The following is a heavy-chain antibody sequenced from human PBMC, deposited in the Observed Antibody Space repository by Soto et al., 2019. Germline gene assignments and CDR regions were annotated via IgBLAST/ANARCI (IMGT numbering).Heavy chain of an antibody. V-gene: IGHV3-30*18. CDR2: ISYDGRNK. J-gene: IGHJ6*02. CDR1: GFTFSSYG. CDR3: AKRKKINGDGGSCYRTRGMDV. D-gene: IGHD2-15*01. Sequence: QVQLVESGGGVVQPGRSLRLSCAASGFTFSSYGMHWVRHAPGKGLELVAVISYDGRNKFYVDSVKGRFTISRDNSKKTLFLQMNSLSAEDTAQYYCAKRKKINGDGGSCYRTRGMDVWGQGTTVTVSS.